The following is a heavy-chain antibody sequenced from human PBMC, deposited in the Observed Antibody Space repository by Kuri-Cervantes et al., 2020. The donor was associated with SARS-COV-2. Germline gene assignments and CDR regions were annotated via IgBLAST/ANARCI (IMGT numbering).Heavy chain of an antibody. CDR3: ARSQGYCTANSCSWNWFDP. Sequence: SVKVSCKASGGTFSSYSVNWVRQAPGQGLEWMGRIIPTFDTATYAQKFHGRVTFTADESSSTAYMEVNSLTSEDTAVYFCARSQGYCTANSCSWNWFDPWGQGTQVTVSS. V-gene: IGHV1-69*13. D-gene: IGHD2-8*02. CDR2: IIPTFDTA. CDR1: GGTFSSYS. J-gene: IGHJ5*02.